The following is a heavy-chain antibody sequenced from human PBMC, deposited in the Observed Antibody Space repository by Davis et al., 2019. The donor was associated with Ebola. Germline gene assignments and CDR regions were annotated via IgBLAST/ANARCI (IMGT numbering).Heavy chain of an antibody. CDR2: ISWNRGSI. Sequence: GGSLRLSCAASGFTFDDYAMHWVRQAPGKGLEWVAGISWNRGSIGYADSVKGRFTISRDNAKNSLYLQMNSLRAEDTALYYCAKDLKAYGDYYYYYYGMDVWGQWTTVTVSS. V-gene: IGHV3-9*01. D-gene: IGHD4-17*01. J-gene: IGHJ6*02. CDR1: GFTFDDYA. CDR3: AKDLKAYGDYYYYYYGMDV.